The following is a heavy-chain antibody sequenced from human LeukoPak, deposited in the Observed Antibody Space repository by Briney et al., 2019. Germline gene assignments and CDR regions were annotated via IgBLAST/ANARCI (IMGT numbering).Heavy chain of an antibody. CDR1: GGSISSYY. D-gene: IGHD6-19*01. CDR2: IYYSGST. J-gene: IGHJ2*01. Sequence: SETLSLTCTVSGGSISSYYWSWIRQPPGKGLEWIGYIYYSGSTNYNPSLKSRVTISVDTSKNQFSLKLSSVTAADTAVYYCARGCPPASYSSGWYPFSWYFDLWGRGTLVTVSS. CDR3: ARGCPPASYSSGWYPFSWYFDL. V-gene: IGHV4-59*01.